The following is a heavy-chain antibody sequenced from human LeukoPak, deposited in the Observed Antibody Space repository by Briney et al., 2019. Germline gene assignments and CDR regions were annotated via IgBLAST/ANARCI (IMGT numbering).Heavy chain of an antibody. Sequence: GGSLRLSCAASGFTFSSYWMSWVRQAPGKGLEWVANIKQDGSEKYYVDSVKGRFTISRDNAKNSLYLHMNSLRAEDTAVYYCARGPKGYYDILTGYYTAAFDIWGQGTMVTVSS. CDR2: IKQDGSEK. D-gene: IGHD3-9*01. CDR1: GFTFSSYW. CDR3: ARGPKGYYDILTGYYTAAFDI. V-gene: IGHV3-7*05. J-gene: IGHJ3*02.